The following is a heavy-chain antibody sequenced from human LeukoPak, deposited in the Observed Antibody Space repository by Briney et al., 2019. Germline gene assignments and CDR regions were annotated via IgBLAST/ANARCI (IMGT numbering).Heavy chain of an antibody. Sequence: SETLSLTCTVSGVSISSGDYYWSWIRQPPGKGLEWIGYIYYSGSTYYNPSLKSRVTISVDTSKNQFSLKLSSVTAADTAVYYCARDRNVLYFDYWGQGTLVTVSS. J-gene: IGHJ4*02. CDR1: GVSISSGDYY. V-gene: IGHV4-30-4*01. CDR3: ARDRNVLYFDY. D-gene: IGHD6-6*01. CDR2: IYYSGST.